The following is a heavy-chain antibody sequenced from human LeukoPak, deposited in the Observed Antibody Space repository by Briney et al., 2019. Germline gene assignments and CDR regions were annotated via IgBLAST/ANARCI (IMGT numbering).Heavy chain of an antibody. V-gene: IGHV3-30*02. CDR3: ARDRGSGWYRWITFDY. CDR2: IRYDGSNK. D-gene: IGHD6-19*01. J-gene: IGHJ4*02. CDR1: GFTFSSYW. Sequence: GGFLRLSCAASGFTFSSYWMSWVRQAPGKGLEWVAFIRYDGSNKYYADSVKGRFTISRDNSKNTLNLQMNSLRAEDTAVYYCARDRGSGWYRWITFDYWGQGTLVTVSS.